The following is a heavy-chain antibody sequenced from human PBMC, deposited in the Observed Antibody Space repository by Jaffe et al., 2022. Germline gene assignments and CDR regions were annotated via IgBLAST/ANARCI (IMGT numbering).Heavy chain of an antibody. V-gene: IGHV4-30-2*01. CDR2: IYHSGST. CDR1: GGSISSGGYS. J-gene: IGHJ4*02. Sequence: QLQLQESGSGLVKPSQTLSLTCAVSGGSISSGGYSWSWIRQPPGKGLEWIGYIYHSGSTYYNPSLKSRVTISVDRSKNQFSLKLSSVTAADTAVYYCARAGGYSGYDPADYGDYEGYFDYWGQGTLVTVSS. CDR3: ARAGGYSGYDPADYGDYEGYFDY. D-gene: IGHD5-12*01.